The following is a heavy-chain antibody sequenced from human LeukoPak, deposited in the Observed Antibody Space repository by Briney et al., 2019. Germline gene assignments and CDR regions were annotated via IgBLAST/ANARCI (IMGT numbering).Heavy chain of an antibody. CDR1: GFTFSKSA. D-gene: IGHD5-18*01. V-gene: IGHV3-23*01. CDR2: ITSSGGIT. J-gene: IGHJ4*02. CDR3: ARVWALDTGPTGGFDY. Sequence: GGSLRLSCATSGFTFSKSAMSGVRQTPGKGLEWVSAITSSGGITYYADSVKGRFTISRDMSKNTVYLQMNSLRAEDTAVYYCARVWALDTGPTGGFDYWGQGTLVTVSS.